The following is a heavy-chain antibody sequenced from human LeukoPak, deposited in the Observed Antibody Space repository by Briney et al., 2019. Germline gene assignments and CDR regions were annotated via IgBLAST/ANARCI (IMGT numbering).Heavy chain of an antibody. CDR2: KRYDGSNK. V-gene: IGHV3-30*02. CDR3: AKGSRLGYCSSTSCPARY. Sequence: GGSLRLSCAASGFTFSSYGMHWVRQAPGKGLEWVAFKRYDGSNKYYADSVKGRFTISRDNSKNTLYLQMNSLRAEDTAVYYCAKGSRLGYCSSTSCPARYWGQGTLVTVSS. J-gene: IGHJ4*02. D-gene: IGHD2-2*01. CDR1: GFTFSSYG.